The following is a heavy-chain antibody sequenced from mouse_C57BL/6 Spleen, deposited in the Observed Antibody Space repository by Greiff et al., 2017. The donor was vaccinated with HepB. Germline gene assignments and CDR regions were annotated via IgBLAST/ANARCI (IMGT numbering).Heavy chain of an antibody. V-gene: IGHV5-17*01. CDR2: ISSGSSTI. CDR1: GFTFSDYG. CDR3: ARHDSNPRAMDY. J-gene: IGHJ4*01. Sequence: EVKLVESGGGLVKPGGSLKLSCAASGFTFSDYGMHWVRQAPEKGLEWVAYISSGSSTIYYADTVKGRFTISRDNAKNTLFLQMTSLRSEDTAMYYCARHDSNPRAMDYWGQGTSVTVSS. D-gene: IGHD2-5*01.